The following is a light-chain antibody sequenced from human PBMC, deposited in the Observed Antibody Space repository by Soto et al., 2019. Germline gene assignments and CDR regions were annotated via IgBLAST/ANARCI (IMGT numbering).Light chain of an antibody. V-gene: IGLV2-14*01. J-gene: IGLJ1*01. CDR3: SSYTSSSIDYV. CDR1: SSDVGGYNY. CDR2: EVS. Sequence: QSALTQPASVSGSPGQSITISCTGTSSDVGGYNYVSWYQQHPGRAPKLMIYEVSNRPSAVSNRFSGSKSGNTASLTISGLQAEDEADYYCSSYTSSSIDYVFGTGTTLTVL.